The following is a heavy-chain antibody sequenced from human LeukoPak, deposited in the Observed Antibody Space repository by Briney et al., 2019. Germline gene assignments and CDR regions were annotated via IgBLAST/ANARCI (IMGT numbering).Heavy chain of an antibody. CDR2: ISYDGSNK. D-gene: IGHD6-13*01. V-gene: IGHV3-30-3*01. J-gene: IGHJ4*02. CDR1: GFTFSSYA. Sequence: GRSLRLSCAASGFTFSSYAMHWVRQAPGKGLEWVAVISYDGSNKYYADSVKGRFTISRDNSKNTLYLQMNSLRAEDTAVYYCARDPLYSSSWFDYWGQGTLVTVSS. CDR3: ARDPLYSSSWFDY.